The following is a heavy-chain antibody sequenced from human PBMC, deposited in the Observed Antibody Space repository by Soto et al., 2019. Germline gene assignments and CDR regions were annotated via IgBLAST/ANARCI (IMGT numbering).Heavy chain of an antibody. J-gene: IGHJ4*02. CDR1: GYTFTSYA. CDR3: XXXXXPIDY. Sequence: QGQLVQSGAEEKKPGASVKVSCKASGYTFTSYAMHWVRQAPGQRLEWMGWINAGNGNTKYSQKFQGRVTITRYTXXXXXXXXXXXXXXXXXXXXXXXXXXXPIDYWGQGTLVPVSS. CDR2: INAGNGNT. V-gene: IGHV1-3*05.